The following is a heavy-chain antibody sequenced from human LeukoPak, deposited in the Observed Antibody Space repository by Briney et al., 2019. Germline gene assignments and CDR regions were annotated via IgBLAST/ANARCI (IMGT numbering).Heavy chain of an antibody. CDR1: GFTFSDSY. D-gene: IGHD2-21*01. J-gene: IGHJ5*02. CDR2: ISGGGSDI. V-gene: IGHV3-11*04. CDR3: ARTARLLGP. Sequence: PGGSLTLSCAASGFTFSDSYMTWLRQTPGKGLEYLSYISGGGSDIIYADSVKGRFTISRDNAKNSLYLQMSSLRVDDSAVYYCARTARLLGPWGQGTLVTVSS.